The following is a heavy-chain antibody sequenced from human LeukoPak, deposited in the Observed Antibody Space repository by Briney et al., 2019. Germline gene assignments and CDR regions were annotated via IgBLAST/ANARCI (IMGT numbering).Heavy chain of an antibody. D-gene: IGHD3-10*02. J-gene: IGHJ6*02. CDR1: GFTFSFYI. Sequence: GGSLSHLCAASGFTFSFYIMHWVRQAPGKGLEWVAFISYDGSSEYYADSVKGRFTISRDDSKKTLYLQMNSLRADDTAVYFCARLYVDFWGQGTTVTVSS. V-gene: IGHV3-30-3*01. CDR3: ARLYVDF. CDR2: ISYDGSSE.